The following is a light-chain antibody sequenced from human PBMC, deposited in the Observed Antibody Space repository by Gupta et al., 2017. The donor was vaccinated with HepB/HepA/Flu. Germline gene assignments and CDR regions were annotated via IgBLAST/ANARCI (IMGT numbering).Light chain of an antibody. CDR2: QDS. V-gene: IGLV3-1*01. CDR1: KLGDKY. Sequence: SYELTQPPSVSVSPGQTAASPALDKLGDKYACWYQQKPGQSPVLVIYQDSKRPSGIPERFSGSNSGNTATLTISGTQAMDEADYYCQAWDSSTVVFGGGTKLTVL. CDR3: QAWDSSTVV. J-gene: IGLJ2*01.